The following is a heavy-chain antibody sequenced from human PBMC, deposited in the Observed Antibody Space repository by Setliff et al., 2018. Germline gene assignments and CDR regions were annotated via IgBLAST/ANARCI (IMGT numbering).Heavy chain of an antibody. V-gene: IGHV4-59*01. CDR1: GGSISSYY. D-gene: IGHD1-26*01. CDR2: IYYSGST. J-gene: IGHJ6*02. Sequence: SESLSLTCTVSGGSISSYYWSWIRQPPGKGLEWIRYIYYSGSTNYNPSLKSRVTISVDTSKNQFSLKLSSVTAADTAVYYCARDLGSGSYYYYYGMDVWGQGTTVTVSS. CDR3: ARDLGSGSYYYYYGMDV.